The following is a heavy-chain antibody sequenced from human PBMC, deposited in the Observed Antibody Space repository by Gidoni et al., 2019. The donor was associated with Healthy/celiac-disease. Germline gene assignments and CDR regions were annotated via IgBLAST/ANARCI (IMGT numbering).Heavy chain of an antibody. CDR1: GCTLSSYA. J-gene: IGHJ5*02. CDR3: ARDQEGDTAMAGFDP. CDR2: IIPIFGKA. V-gene: IGHV1-69*01. Sequence: QVPLVQSEAKVMKPGSSVKVSCTASGCTLSSYAISWVRQAPGQGLEWMGGIIPIFGKANYAQKCQGRVTITADESTSTAYMELSSLRSEDTAVYYGARDQEGDTAMAGFDPWGQGTLVTVSS. D-gene: IGHD5-18*01.